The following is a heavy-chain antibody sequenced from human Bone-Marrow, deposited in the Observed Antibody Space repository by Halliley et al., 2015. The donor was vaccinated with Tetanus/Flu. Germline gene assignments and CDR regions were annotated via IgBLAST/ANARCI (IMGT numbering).Heavy chain of an antibody. D-gene: IGHD6-13*01. CDR1: GFTFRSHW. V-gene: IGHV3-74*01. J-gene: IGHJ4*02. CDR3: ARNSWGIDC. Sequence: SLRLSCAASGFTFRSHWMHWVRQTPGKGLLWVARIDYDGGTLDYAASVEGRFTISRDNAANTVYLQMNSLTVEDSAVYYCARNSWGIDCWGQGALVPVSP. CDR2: IDYDGGTL.